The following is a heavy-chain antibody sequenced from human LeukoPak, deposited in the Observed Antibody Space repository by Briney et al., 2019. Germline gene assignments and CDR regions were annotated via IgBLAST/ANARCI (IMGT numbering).Heavy chain of an antibody. CDR3: ARDQGSSWYSL. V-gene: IGHV4-59*01. Sequence: PSETLSLTCTVSGGSISNFYWSWIRQPPGLGPEWIGYSHYSGSTNYNPSLQSRVTISVDTSKNQFSLKLSSVTAADTAVYYCARDQGSSWYSLWGQGTLVTVSS. D-gene: IGHD6-13*01. CDR1: GGSISNFY. CDR2: SHYSGST. J-gene: IGHJ4*02.